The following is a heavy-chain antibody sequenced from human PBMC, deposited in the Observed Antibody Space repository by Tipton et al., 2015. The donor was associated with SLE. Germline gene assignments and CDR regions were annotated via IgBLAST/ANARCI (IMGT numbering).Heavy chain of an antibody. CDR3: ARDSNWFDP. J-gene: IGHJ5*02. CDR1: GGSISSYY. CDR2: IYYSGST. Sequence: TLSLTCTVSGGSISSYYWSWIRQPPGKGLEWIGYIYYSGSTNYNPPLKSRVTISVDTSKNQFSLKLSSVTAADTAVYYCARDSNWFDPWGQGTLVTVSS. V-gene: IGHV4-59*01.